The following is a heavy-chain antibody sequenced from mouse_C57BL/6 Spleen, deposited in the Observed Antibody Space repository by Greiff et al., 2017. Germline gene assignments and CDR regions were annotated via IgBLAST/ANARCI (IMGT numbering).Heavy chain of an antibody. CDR1: GYTFTSYW. V-gene: IGHV1-55*01. CDR3: AREKTAQAIAWFAY. J-gene: IGHJ3*01. D-gene: IGHD3-2*02. Sequence: QVQLQQPGAELVKPGASVKMSCKASGYTFTSYWITWVKQRPGQGLEWIGDIYPGSGSTNYNEKFKSKATLTVDTSSSTAYMQLSSLTSEDAAVYDCAREKTAQAIAWFAYWGQGTLVTVSA. CDR2: IYPGSGST.